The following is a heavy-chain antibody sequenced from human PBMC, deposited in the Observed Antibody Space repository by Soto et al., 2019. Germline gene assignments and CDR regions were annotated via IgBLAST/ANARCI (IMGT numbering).Heavy chain of an antibody. D-gene: IGHD1-26*01. CDR1: TFSMYS. Sequence: GGSLRLSCNFTFSMYSMYWVRQAPGKGLEWVASISSGAAYIKYADSVQGRFTISRDNAKNSVSLQMSSLRVEDTAVYFCTRDEGGSYDSWFHPWGQGTQVTVSS. CDR3: TRDEGGSYDSWFHP. J-gene: IGHJ5*02. V-gene: IGHV3-21*01. CDR2: ISSGAAYI.